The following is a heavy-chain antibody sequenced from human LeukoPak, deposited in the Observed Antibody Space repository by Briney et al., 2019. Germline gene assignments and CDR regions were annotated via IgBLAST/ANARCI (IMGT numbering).Heavy chain of an antibody. CDR2: INHSGST. CDR1: GGSFSGYY. Sequence: SETLSLTCAVYGGSFSGYYRSWIRQPPGKGLEWIGEINHSGSTNYNPSLKSRVTISVDTSKNQFSLKLSSVTAADTAVYYCARPRDSSSLFDYWGQGTLVTVSS. D-gene: IGHD6-13*01. CDR3: ARPRDSSSLFDY. J-gene: IGHJ4*02. V-gene: IGHV4-34*01.